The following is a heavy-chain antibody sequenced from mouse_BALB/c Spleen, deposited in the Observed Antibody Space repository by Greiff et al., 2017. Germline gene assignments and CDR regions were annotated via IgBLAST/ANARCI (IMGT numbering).Heavy chain of an antibody. J-gene: IGHJ4*01. CDR3: ARDAYRYAMDY. Sequence: EVMLVESGGGLVQPGGSLRLSCATSGFTFTDYYMSWVRQPPGKALEWLGFIRNKANGYTTEYSASVKGRFTISRDNSQSILYLQMNALRAEDTAIYYCARDAYRYAMDYWGQGTSVTVSS. D-gene: IGHD2-14*01. CDR1: GFTFTDYY. V-gene: IGHV7-3*02. CDR2: IRNKANGYTT.